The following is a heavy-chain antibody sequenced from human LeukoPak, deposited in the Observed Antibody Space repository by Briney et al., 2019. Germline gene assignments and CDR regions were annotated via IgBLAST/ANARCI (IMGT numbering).Heavy chain of an antibody. CDR2: ISSSGSII. CDR3: ARVGQQLVRGYFDY. D-gene: IGHD6-13*01. CDR1: GFTFSDYY. Sequence: GGSLRLSCAASGFTFSDYYMSWIRQAPGKGLEWVSYISSSGSIIYYADSVKGRFTISRDNSKNTLYLQMNSLRAEDTAVYYCARVGQQLVRGYFDYWGQGTLVTVSS. V-gene: IGHV3-11*04. J-gene: IGHJ4*02.